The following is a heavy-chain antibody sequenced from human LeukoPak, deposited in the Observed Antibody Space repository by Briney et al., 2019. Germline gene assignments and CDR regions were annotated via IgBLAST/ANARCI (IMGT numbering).Heavy chain of an antibody. CDR2: IYASGST. D-gene: IGHD5-24*01. J-gene: IGHJ4*02. CDR1: GGSVRSYY. CDR3: ARDTRAEMGIDY. Sequence: SETLSLTCTVSGGSVRSYYWSWIRQPAGKGLEWIGRIYASGSTNYNPSLKSRVTMSVDTSKNQFSLKLSSVTAADTAVYYCARDTRAEMGIDYWGQGTLVTVS. V-gene: IGHV4-4*07.